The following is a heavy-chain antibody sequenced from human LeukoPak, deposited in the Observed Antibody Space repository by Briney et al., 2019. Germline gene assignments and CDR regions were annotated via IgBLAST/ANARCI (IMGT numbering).Heavy chain of an antibody. J-gene: IGHJ3*02. CDR2: ISGSGGRT. CDR3: ARRRWELPSDAFDI. CDR1: GFTFSAYT. D-gene: IGHD1-26*01. V-gene: IGHV3-23*01. Sequence: PGGSLRLSCAASGFTFSAYTMNWVRQAPGKGLEWASTISGSGGRTYYADSVKGRFNISRDNSKNTLGLQMNSLRVEDAAVYYCARRRWELPSDAFDIWGQGTMVTVSS.